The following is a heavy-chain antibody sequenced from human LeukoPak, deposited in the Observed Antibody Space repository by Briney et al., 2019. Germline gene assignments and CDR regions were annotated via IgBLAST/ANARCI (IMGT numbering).Heavy chain of an antibody. J-gene: IGHJ4*02. CDR2: IYYGGST. CDR1: GGSISSYY. CDR3: ARGRFDY. V-gene: IGHV4-59*12. Sequence: SETLSLTCTVSGGSISSYYWSWIRQPPGKGLEWIGYIYYGGSTNYNPSLKSRVTISVDTSKNQFSLKLSSVTAADTAVYYCARGRFDYWGQGTLVTVSS.